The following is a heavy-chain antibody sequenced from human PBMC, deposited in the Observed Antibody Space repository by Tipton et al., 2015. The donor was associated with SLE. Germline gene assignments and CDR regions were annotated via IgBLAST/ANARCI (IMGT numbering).Heavy chain of an antibody. Sequence: SGFTFSTYDIHWVRQAPGKGLEWVAVISYDGSNKYYADSVKGRFTISRDNSKNTLYLQMNSLRAEDTAVYYCAKGIKFGYSSSWSDYWGQGTLVTVSS. CDR2: ISYDGSNK. V-gene: IGHV3-30*18. D-gene: IGHD6-13*01. CDR3: AKGIKFGYSSSWSDY. J-gene: IGHJ4*02. CDR1: GFTFSTYD.